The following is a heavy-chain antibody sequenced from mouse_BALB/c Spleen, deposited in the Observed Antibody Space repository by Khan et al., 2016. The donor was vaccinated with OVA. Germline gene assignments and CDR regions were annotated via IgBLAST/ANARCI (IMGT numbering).Heavy chain of an antibody. CDR3: ARAYYANYRDAIDY. J-gene: IGHJ4*01. CDR1: GFSLTGYG. Sequence: QVQLKESGPGLVAPSQSLSITCTVSGFSLTGYGVNWVRQPPGKGLEWLGMIWGDGSTDYNSALKSRLSITKVNSKSPVFLKMNSLQTDDTARYYCARAYYANYRDAIDYWGQGNSVTVSS. D-gene: IGHD2-10*01. V-gene: IGHV2-6-7*01. CDR2: IWGDGST.